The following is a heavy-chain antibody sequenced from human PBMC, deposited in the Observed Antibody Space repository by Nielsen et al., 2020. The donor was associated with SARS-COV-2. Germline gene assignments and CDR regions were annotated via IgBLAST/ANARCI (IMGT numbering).Heavy chain of an antibody. Sequence: IRQPPGKGLEWIGYIYYSGSTNYNPSLKSRVTISVDTSKNQFSLKLSSVTAADTAVYYCARGAGNTFDPWGQGTLVTVSS. D-gene: IGHD1/OR15-1a*01. CDR2: IYYSGST. J-gene: IGHJ5*02. V-gene: IGHV4-59*01. CDR3: ARGAGNTFDP.